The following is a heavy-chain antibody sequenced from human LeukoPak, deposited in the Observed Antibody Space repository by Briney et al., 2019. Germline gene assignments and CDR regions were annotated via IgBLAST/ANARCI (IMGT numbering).Heavy chain of an antibody. D-gene: IGHD4-17*01. CDR2: IDHSGST. V-gene: IGHV4-34*01. CDR1: GGSLSGYY. Sequence: SETLSLTCAVYGGSLSGYYWSWIRQPPGKGLEWIGEIDHSGSTNYNPSLKSRVTISVDTSKNQFSLKLSSVTAADTAVYYCARATEGYFDYWGQGTLVTVSS. J-gene: IGHJ4*02. CDR3: ARATEGYFDY.